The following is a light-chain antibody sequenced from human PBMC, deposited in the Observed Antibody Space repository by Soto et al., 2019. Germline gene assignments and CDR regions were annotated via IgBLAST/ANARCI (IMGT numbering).Light chain of an antibody. CDR1: SSDVGGYNY. J-gene: IGLJ2*01. CDR2: DVS. Sequence: QSVLTQPASVSGSPGQSITISCTGTSSDVGGYNYVSWYQQHPGKAPKLMIYDVSNRPSGVSNRFSGSKSGNTASLSISGLQAEDEADYYRSSYTSSITLVFGGGTKVTVL. CDR3: SSYTSSITLV. V-gene: IGLV2-14*03.